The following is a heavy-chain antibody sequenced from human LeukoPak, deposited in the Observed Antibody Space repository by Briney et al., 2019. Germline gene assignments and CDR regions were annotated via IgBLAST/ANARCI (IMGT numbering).Heavy chain of an antibody. D-gene: IGHD4-17*01. Sequence: SVKVSCKASGGTFSSYAISWVRQAPGQGLEWMGGIIPIFGTANYAQKFQGRVTITTDESTSTAYMELSSLGSGDTAVYYCARHGDFPFTRYYYYMDVWGKGTTVTVSS. CDR2: IIPIFGTA. J-gene: IGHJ6*03. CDR1: GGTFSSYA. CDR3: ARHGDFPFTRYYYYMDV. V-gene: IGHV1-69*05.